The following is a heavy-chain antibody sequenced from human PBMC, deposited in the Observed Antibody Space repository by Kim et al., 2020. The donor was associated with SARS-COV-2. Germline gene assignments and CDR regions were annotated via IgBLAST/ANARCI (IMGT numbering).Heavy chain of an antibody. V-gene: IGHV4-34*01. CDR3: AGEGIAVALIDY. Sequence: SETLSLTCAVYGGSFSGYYWSWIRQPPGKGLEWIGEINHSGSTNYNPSLKSRVTISVDTSKNQFSLKLSSVTAADTAVYYCAGEGIAVALIDYWGQGTLVTVSS. D-gene: IGHD6-19*01. CDR2: INHSGST. CDR1: GGSFSGYY. J-gene: IGHJ4*02.